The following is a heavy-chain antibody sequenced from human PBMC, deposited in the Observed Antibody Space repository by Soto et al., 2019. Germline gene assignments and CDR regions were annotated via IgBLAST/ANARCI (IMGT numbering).Heavy chain of an antibody. Sequence: VXSVKVSCTASGYPFTSYGIIWVRQAPGQGLEWMGWISAYNGNTNYAQKLQGRVTMTTDTSTSTAYMELRSLRSDDTAVYYCARHIVVVTAISGYYYYGMDVWGQGTTVTVSS. D-gene: IGHD2-21*02. CDR1: GYPFTSYG. V-gene: IGHV1-18*04. CDR2: ISAYNGNT. CDR3: ARHIVVVTAISGYYYYGMDV. J-gene: IGHJ6*02.